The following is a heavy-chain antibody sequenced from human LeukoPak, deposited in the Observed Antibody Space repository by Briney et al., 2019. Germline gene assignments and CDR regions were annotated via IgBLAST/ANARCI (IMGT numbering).Heavy chain of an antibody. V-gene: IGHV4-39*01. CDR1: GGSVSSSGYY. D-gene: IGHD5-18*01. Sequence: SETLSLTCTVSGGSVSSSGYYWGWIRQPPGKGLEWIGSIYYSGSTYYNPSLKSRVSISVDTSKNQFSLKFSSVTASDTAVYFCARVRGYSYGPRDYWGQGTLVTVSS. J-gene: IGHJ4*02. CDR2: IYYSGST. CDR3: ARVRGYSYGPRDY.